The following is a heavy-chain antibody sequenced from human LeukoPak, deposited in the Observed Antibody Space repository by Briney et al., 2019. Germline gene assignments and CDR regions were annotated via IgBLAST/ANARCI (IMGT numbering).Heavy chain of an antibody. J-gene: IGHJ3*02. CDR3: ARLDSSGYSDAFDI. D-gene: IGHD3-22*01. Sequence: SETLSLTCTVSGGSISSYYWSWIRQPPGKGLEWIGEINHSGSTNYNPSLKSRVTISVDTSKNQFSLKLSSVTAADTAVYYCARLDSSGYSDAFDIWGQGTMVTVSS. V-gene: IGHV4-34*01. CDR1: GGSISSYY. CDR2: INHSGST.